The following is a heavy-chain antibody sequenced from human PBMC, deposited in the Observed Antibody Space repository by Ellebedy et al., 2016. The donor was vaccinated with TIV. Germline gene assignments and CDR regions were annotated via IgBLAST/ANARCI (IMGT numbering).Heavy chain of an antibody. J-gene: IGHJ5*02. Sequence: PGGSLRLSCAASGFTFATYAMSWVRQAPGKGLEWVSTISSTGSRTYYADSVEGRFTISRDNSKNTLYLQMNSLRAEDTAVYYCAKGGYGSGWTNWFDPWGQGTLVTVSS. CDR1: GFTFATYA. V-gene: IGHV3-23*01. CDR3: AKGGYGSGWTNWFDP. CDR2: ISSTGSRT. D-gene: IGHD6-19*01.